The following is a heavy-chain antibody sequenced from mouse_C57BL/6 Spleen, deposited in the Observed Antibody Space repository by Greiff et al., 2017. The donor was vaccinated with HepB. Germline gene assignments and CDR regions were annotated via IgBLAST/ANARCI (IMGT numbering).Heavy chain of an antibody. Sequence: EVHLVESGGGLVKPGGSLKLSCAASGFTFSSYAMSWVRQTPEKRLEWVATISDGGSYTYYPDNVKGRFTISRDNAKNNLYLQMSHLKSEDTAMYYCARRHYSNYEFAYWGQGTLVTVSA. CDR1: GFTFSSYA. D-gene: IGHD2-5*01. V-gene: IGHV5-4*03. J-gene: IGHJ3*01. CDR3: ARRHYSNYEFAY. CDR2: ISDGGSYT.